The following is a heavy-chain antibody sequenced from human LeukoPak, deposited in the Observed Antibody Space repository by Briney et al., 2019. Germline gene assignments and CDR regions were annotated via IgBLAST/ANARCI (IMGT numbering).Heavy chain of an antibody. V-gene: IGHV3-30-3*01. J-gene: IGHJ4*02. CDR3: ARESLSGALGDY. CDR1: GFTFITFN. D-gene: IGHD2-8*02. CDR2: MSYDGNNI. Sequence: GGSLRLSCAASGFTFITFNIPWVRQAPGKGLEWVAVMSYDGNNIYYADSVKGRFTISRDNSKSTLYLQMNSLRTEDTAVYYCARESLSGALGDYWGQGTLVTVSS.